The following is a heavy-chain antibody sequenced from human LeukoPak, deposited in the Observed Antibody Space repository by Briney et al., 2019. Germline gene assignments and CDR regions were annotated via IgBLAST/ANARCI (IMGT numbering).Heavy chain of an antibody. CDR2: INRDGSST. J-gene: IGHJ4*02. CDR3: ARVAFVGATDY. Sequence: PGGSLRLSCAASGFTFSNYWMHWVRHAPGKGLVWVSRINRDGSSTTYADSVKGRFTISRDNARNTLYLQMNSLRAEDTAVYYCARVAFVGATDYWGQGTLVTVSS. CDR1: GFTFSNYW. V-gene: IGHV3-74*01. D-gene: IGHD1-26*01.